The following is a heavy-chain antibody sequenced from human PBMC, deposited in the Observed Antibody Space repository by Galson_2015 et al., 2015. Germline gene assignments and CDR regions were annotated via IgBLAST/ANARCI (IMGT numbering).Heavy chain of an antibody. D-gene: IGHD3-3*01. J-gene: IGHJ6*02. Sequence: GGSTYYADSVKGRFTISRDNAKNSLYLQMNSLRAEDTAVYYCARQLRFLEWLLYGRGEDVWGQGTTVTVSS. V-gene: IGHV3-48*03. CDR3: ARQLRFLEWLLYGRGEDV. CDR2: GGST.